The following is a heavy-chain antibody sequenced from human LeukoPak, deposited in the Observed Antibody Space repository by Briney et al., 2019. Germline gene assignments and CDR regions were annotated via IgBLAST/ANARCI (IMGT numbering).Heavy chain of an antibody. J-gene: IGHJ3*02. CDR2: INSDGSST. CDR1: GFTFSGYW. Sequence: GGSLGLSCAASGFTFSGYWIHWVRQAPGKGLVWVSRINSDGSSTSYADSVKGRFTISRDNAKKTLYLQMNSLRAEDTAVYYCARPSGSYYYDAFDIWGQGTMVTVSS. CDR3: ARPSGSYYYDAFDI. D-gene: IGHD3-10*01. V-gene: IGHV3-74*01.